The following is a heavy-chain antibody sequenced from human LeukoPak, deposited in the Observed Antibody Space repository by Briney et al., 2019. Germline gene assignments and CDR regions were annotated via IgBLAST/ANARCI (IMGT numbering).Heavy chain of an antibody. D-gene: IGHD3-3*01. V-gene: IGHV3-21*01. Sequence: GGSLRLSCAASGFTFSSYSMSWVRQAPGKGLEWVSSISGSSSYIYYADSVKGRFTISRDNAKNSLYLQMNSLRAEDTAVCYCARFRYYDFWSGLGYYFDYWGQGTLVTVSS. CDR1: GFTFSSYS. J-gene: IGHJ4*02. CDR3: ARFRYYDFWSGLGYYFDY. CDR2: ISGSSSYI.